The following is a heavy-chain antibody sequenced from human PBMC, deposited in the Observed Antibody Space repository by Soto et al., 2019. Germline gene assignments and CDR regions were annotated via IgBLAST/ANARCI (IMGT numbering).Heavy chain of an antibody. CDR2: IYYSGST. J-gene: IGHJ4*02. CDR1: GGSISSGGYY. V-gene: IGHV4-31*03. Sequence: SETLSLTCTVSGGSISSGGYYWSWIRQHPGKGLEWIGYIYYSGSTYYNPSLKSRVTISVDTSKNQFSLKLSSVTAADTAVYYCASLSWDTYYFDYWGQGTLVTVSS. D-gene: IGHD5-18*01. CDR3: ASLSWDTYYFDY.